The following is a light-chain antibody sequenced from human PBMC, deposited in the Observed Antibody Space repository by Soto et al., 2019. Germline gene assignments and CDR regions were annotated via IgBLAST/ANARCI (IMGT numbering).Light chain of an antibody. CDR2: DVS. CDR3: SSYTSRDTSPYV. CDR1: SSDVGYYNF. Sequence: QSALTQPASVSGSPGQSITISCTGTSSDVGYYNFVSWYQQHPGKAPKLIIYDVSNRPSGVSDRFSGSKSGNTASLTVSGLQAEDEADYYCSSYTSRDTSPYVFGTGTKVTVL. V-gene: IGLV2-14*03. J-gene: IGLJ1*01.